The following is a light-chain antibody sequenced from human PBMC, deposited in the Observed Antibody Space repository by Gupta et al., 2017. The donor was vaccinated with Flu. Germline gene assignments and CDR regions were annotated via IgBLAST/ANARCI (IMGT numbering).Light chain of an antibody. Sequence: EVVLTQSPATLSVSPGERATLSCRASQSIGNNLAWYQQRVGQAPRLLIYGVSIRATGIPDSFSGSGSETEFTLTVSSLQSEDFALYHCRQDNDWPRSFGQGTRVEIK. CDR1: QSIGNN. CDR2: GVS. CDR3: RQDNDWPRS. J-gene: IGKJ1*01. V-gene: IGKV3D-15*01.